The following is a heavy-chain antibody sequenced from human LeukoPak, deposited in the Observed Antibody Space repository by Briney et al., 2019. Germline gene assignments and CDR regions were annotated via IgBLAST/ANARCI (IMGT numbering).Heavy chain of an antibody. CDR1: GYTFTSYY. D-gene: IGHD3-9*01. Sequence: ASVKVSCKASGYTFTSYYMHWVRQAPGQGLEWMGIINPSGGSTSYAQKFQGRVTMTRDMSTSTVYMELSSLRSDDTAVYYCARDLDILTGDIRGGAFDIWGQGTMVTVSS. V-gene: IGHV1-46*01. CDR2: INPSGGST. J-gene: IGHJ3*02. CDR3: ARDLDILTGDIRGGAFDI.